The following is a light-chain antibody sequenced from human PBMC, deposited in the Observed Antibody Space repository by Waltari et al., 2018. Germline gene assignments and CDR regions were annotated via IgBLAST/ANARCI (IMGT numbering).Light chain of an antibody. CDR1: QSPIYY. J-gene: IGKJ4*01. V-gene: IGKV3-11*01. Sequence: EIVWTQSPATLSLSPGARATLSCRASQSPIYYLAWYQKKPGQAPRLLIYDASSRATGIPARFSGSGSGTDFTLTISSLEPEDFAVYYCQQRYNWPLTFGGGTKVEIK. CDR3: QQRYNWPLT. CDR2: DAS.